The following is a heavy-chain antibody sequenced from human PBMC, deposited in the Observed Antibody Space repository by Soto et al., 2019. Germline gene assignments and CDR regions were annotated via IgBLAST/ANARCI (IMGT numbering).Heavy chain of an antibody. V-gene: IGHV3-53*01. CDR2: IYSGGYT. J-gene: IGHJ4*02. D-gene: IGHD2-8*02. Sequence: GGSLRLSCAVSGFAVSNNYMSWVRQAPGKGLEGVSVIYSGGYTAYGDSVKGRFTISRDNSKNTLYLQMNSLRADDTAVYYCTRALPDFETTGHYIDYWGQGTLVTVSS. CDR3: TRALPDFETTGHYIDY. CDR1: GFAVSNNY.